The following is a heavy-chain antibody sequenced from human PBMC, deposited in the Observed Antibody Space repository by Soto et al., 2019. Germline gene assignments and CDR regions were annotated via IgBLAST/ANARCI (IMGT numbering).Heavy chain of an antibody. V-gene: IGHV3-23*01. Sequence: GSLRLACTATGFAFSNYAMTWVRQAPGKGLECISAITDNGDNSIYAGSVRGRSTMSRDYSKNIVYLQMNSLRVEDTARYFCAKGSIQWCSSRCHCYPLDLWGQGVPVTV. CDR1: GFAFSNYA. D-gene: IGHD2-15*01. CDR3: AKGSIQWCSSRCHCYPLDL. CDR2: ITDNGDNS. J-gene: IGHJ5*02.